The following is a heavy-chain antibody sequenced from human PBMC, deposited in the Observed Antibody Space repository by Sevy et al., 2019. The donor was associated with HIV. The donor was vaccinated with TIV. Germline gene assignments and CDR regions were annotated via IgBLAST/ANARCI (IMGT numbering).Heavy chain of an antibody. D-gene: IGHD3-3*02. CDR3: TRGASVNILSPWDY. J-gene: IGHJ4*02. V-gene: IGHV3-49*04. Sequence: GGSLRLSCTGSGFMYGDYAINWVRQAPGKGLEWLGFIRRKAYGGTTQYDASVKGRFTISRDDSKSIAYLQMNSLKTEDTAVYYCTRGASVNILSPWDYWGQGTLVTVSS. CDR1: GFMYGDYA. CDR2: IRRKAYGGTT.